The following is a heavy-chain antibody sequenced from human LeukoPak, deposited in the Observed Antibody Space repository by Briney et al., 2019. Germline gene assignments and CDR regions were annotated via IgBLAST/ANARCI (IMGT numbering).Heavy chain of an antibody. V-gene: IGHV3-7*04. CDR3: GRSMDV. Sequence: RGSLRLSCAAPGFTSRSYWMSWVRQAPGKGLEWVANIKPDGSEKFYVDSVKGRFTISRDNAKNSLYQQMNSLGAEHTAVYSCGRSMDVWGQGTTVSVTS. CDR1: GFTSRSYW. CDR2: IKPDGSEK. J-gene: IGHJ6*02.